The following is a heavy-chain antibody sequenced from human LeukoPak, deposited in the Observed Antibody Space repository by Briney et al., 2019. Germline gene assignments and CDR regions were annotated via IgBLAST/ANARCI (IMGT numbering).Heavy chain of an antibody. CDR3: AADGGGYDFGY. CDR1: GFTFTSSA. D-gene: IGHD5-12*01. V-gene: IGHV1-58*01. J-gene: IGHJ4*02. Sequence: ASAKVSCKASGFTFTSSAVQWVRQARGQRLEWIGWIVVGSGNTNYAQKFQERVTITRDMSTSTAYMELSSLRSEDTAVYYCAADGGGYDFGYWGQGTLVTVSS. CDR2: IVVGSGNT.